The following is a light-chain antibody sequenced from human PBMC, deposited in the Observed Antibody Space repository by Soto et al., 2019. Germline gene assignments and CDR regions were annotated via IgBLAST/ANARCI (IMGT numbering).Light chain of an antibody. V-gene: IGKV1-5*01. Sequence: DIQMTKSPSTLSASVGDRVTITCRASQSISSWLAWYQQKPGKAPKLLIYDASSLESGVPSRFSGSGSGTEFTLTISSLQPDDFANYYCQQYNSYSLTFCGGTKVEIK. CDR3: QQYNSYSLT. CDR2: DAS. CDR1: QSISSW. J-gene: IGKJ4*01.